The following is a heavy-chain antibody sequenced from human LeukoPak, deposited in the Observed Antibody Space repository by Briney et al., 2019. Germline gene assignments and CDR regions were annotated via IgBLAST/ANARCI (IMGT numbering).Heavy chain of an antibody. V-gene: IGHV3-11*06. CDR3: ARGLVIAIKGIGY. CDR1: GFTFSNAW. J-gene: IGHJ4*02. Sequence: GGSLRLSCAASGFTFSNAWMSWVRQAPGKGLEWVSYISSSSSYTNYADSVKGRFTISRDNAKNSLYLQMNSLRAEDTAVYYCARGLVIAIKGIGYWGQGTLVTVSS. CDR2: ISSSSSYT. D-gene: IGHD2-21*01.